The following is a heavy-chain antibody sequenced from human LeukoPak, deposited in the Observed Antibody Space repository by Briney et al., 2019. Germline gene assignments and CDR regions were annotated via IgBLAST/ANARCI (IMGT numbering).Heavy chain of an antibody. CDR2: VSYDGSK. V-gene: IGHV3-30*18. CDR3: AKDLNRGLPDY. J-gene: IGHJ4*02. D-gene: IGHD2-21*01. Sequence: GGSLRLSCAASGFTFSSYGMHWVRQAPGKGLEWVAVVSYDGSKYYADSVKGRFTISRDNSKNTLYLQMSSLRAEDTAVYYCAKDLNRGLPDYWGQGTLVTVSS. CDR1: GFTFSSYG.